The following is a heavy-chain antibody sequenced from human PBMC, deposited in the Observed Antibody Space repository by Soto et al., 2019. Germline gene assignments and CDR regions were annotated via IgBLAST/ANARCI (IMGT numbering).Heavy chain of an antibody. V-gene: IGHV3-21*01. CDR2: INSSNSYI. D-gene: IGHD3-3*01. CDR3: ARHHTDDDFSSGYFDY. Sequence: GGSLRLSCVVSGFTFSNSSLSWVRQAPGKVVEWVSLINSSNSYIYYAVSVKGRFTIARDNAKNPLYLQMNSVRAEDTAVYYCARHHTDDDFSSGYFDYWGQGALVTVSS. CDR1: GFTFSNSS. J-gene: IGHJ4*02.